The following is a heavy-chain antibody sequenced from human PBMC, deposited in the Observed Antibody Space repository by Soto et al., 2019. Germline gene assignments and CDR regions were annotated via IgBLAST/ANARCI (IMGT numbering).Heavy chain of an antibody. CDR1: GFTFSSYA. CDR3: AKSPDCSGGSCPLDY. CDR2: ISGSGGST. V-gene: IGHV3-23*01. D-gene: IGHD2-15*01. J-gene: IGHJ4*02. Sequence: GGSLRLSCAASGFTFSSYAMSWVRQAPGKGLEWVSAISGSGGSTYYADSVKGRFTISRDNSKNTLYLQMNSLRAEDTAVYYCAKSPDCSGGSCPLDYWGQGTLVTVSS.